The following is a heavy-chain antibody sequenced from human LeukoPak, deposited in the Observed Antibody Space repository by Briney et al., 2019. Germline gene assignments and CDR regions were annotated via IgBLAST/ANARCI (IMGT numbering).Heavy chain of an antibody. D-gene: IGHD3-9*01. CDR2: ISYSGNT. J-gene: IGHJ4*02. CDR3: ARVMDYDILTGPTVFDY. Sequence: SETLSLTCTVSGGSISSSTYYWGWIRQPPGKGLEWIGTISYSGNTYYNPSLNSRLTLSIDTSKNQFSLKLSSVTAADTAVYYCARVMDYDILTGPTVFDYWGQGTLVTVSS. CDR1: GGSISSSTYY. V-gene: IGHV4-39*07.